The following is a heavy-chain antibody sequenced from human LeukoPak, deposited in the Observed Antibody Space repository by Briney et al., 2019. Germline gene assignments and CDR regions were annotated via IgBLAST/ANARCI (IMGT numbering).Heavy chain of an antibody. CDR2: IKGDESAR. CDR1: GFSFSTYW. D-gene: IGHD1-26*01. Sequence: GGSLRLSCAATGFSFSTYWMAWVRQAPGKGLEWVANIKGDESARHQADSVKGRFTISRDNAQRSVYPQMSRLRGEDTGVYYCARDVGGSLDYWGQGTLVTVSS. J-gene: IGHJ4*02. V-gene: IGHV3-7*01. CDR3: ARDVGGSLDY.